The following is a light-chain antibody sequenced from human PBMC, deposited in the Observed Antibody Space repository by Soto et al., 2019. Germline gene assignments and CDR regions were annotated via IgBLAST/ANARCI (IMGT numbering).Light chain of an antibody. V-gene: IGLV2-14*03. CDR2: DVS. CDR3: SSFTGSNYV. J-gene: IGLJ1*01. Sequence: QSALTQPASVSGSPGQSITISCTGTISDVGGYNFVSWYQQYPGKAPKLMICDVSNRPSGVSNRFSGSKSGNTASLTISGLQAEDEADYYCSSFTGSNYVFGTGTKATVL. CDR1: ISDVGGYNF.